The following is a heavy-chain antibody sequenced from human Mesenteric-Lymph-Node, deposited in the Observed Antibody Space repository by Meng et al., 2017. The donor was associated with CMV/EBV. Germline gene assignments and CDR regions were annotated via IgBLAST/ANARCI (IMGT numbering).Heavy chain of an antibody. CDR2: INPSGGST. J-gene: IGHJ5*02. CDR3: ARGFSIVVVPAAPPSWFDP. V-gene: IGHV1-46*01. CDR1: GYTFTSYY. D-gene: IGHD2-2*01. Sequence: ASVKVSCKASGYTFTSYYMHWVRQAPGQGLEWMGIINPSGGSTSYAQKFQGRVTMTRDTSTSTVHMELSSLRSEDTAVYYCARGFSIVVVPAAPPSWFDPWGQGTLVTVSS.